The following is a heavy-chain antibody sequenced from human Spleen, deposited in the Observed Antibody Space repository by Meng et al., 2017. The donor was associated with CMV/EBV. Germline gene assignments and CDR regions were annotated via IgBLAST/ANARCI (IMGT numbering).Heavy chain of an antibody. D-gene: IGHD6-13*01. CDR1: GFTVSSNY. CDR3: AKDPYSSSWTEYFQH. CDR2: IYSGGST. Sequence: EVQLVGXXXXXVQXGXXXRLSXXASGFTVSSNYMSWVRQAPGKGLEWVSVIYSGGSTYYADSVKGRFTISRDTSKNTLYLQMNYLRAEDTAVYYCAKDPYSSSWTEYFQHWGQGTLVTVSS. J-gene: IGHJ1*01. V-gene: IGHV3-66*01.